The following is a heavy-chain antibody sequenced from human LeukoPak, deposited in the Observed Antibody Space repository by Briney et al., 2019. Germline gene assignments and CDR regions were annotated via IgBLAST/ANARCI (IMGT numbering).Heavy chain of an antibody. V-gene: IGHV3-49*03. CDR1: GFTFGDYA. D-gene: IGHD2-15*01. J-gene: IGHJ4*02. Sequence: GGSLRLSCTASGFTFGDYAMSWFRQAPGEGLEWVGFIRSKAHGGTTEYAASVKGRFTISRDDSKSIAYLQMDSLKTEDTAVYYCTRAGRYCSGGSRYSFYWGQGTLVTVSS. CDR3: TRAGRYCSGGSRYSFY. CDR2: IRSKAHGGTT.